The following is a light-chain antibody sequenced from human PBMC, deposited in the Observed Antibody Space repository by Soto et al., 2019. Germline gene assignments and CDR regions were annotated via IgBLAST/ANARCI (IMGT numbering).Light chain of an antibody. V-gene: IGKV3-11*01. CDR2: GAS. J-gene: IGKJ1*01. CDR3: QQRSNWPWT. CDR1: QSINSF. Sequence: EIVLTQSPGTLSLSPGEGATLSSRASQSINSFLAWYQQRRGQAPRLLIHGASNRATGIPARFSGSGSGTDFTLTISSLEPEDFAVYYCQQRSNWPWTFGQGTKVDI.